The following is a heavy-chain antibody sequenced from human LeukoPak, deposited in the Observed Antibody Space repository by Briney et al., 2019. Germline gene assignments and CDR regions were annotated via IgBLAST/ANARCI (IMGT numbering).Heavy chain of an antibody. CDR3: ARVGYYDRQPSDY. CDR2: IIPIFVTA. D-gene: IGHD3-22*01. V-gene: IGHV1-69*05. J-gene: IGHJ4*02. Sequence: SVKVSCKASGGTFSSYAISWVRQAPGQGLGGMGGIIPIFVTANYAQKFQGRVTITTDESTSTAYMELSSLRPEDTAVYYCARVGYYDRQPSDYWGQGTLVTVSS. CDR1: GGTFSSYA.